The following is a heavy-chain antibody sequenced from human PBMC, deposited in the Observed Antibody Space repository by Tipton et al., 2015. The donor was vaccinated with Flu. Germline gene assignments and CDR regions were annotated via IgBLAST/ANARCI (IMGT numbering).Heavy chain of an antibody. CDR3: ARPHRLFSDNAFDI. V-gene: IGHV4-61*02. CDR1: GGSISSGSYY. CDR2: VYPSGSA. D-gene: IGHD2-21*01. J-gene: IGHJ3*02. Sequence: TLSLTCTVSGGSISSGSYYWSWIRQPAGKGLEWIGRVYPSGSANYNPSLKSRVTIPVDTSKNQFSLNLNAVTAADTAVYYCARPHRLFSDNAFDIWGQGTMVTVSS.